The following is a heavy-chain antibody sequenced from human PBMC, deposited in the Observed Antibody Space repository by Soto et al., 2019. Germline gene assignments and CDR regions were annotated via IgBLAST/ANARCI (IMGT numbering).Heavy chain of an antibody. CDR2: INAGNGNT. Sequence: ASVKVSCKASGYTFTSYAMHWVRQAPGQRLEWMGWINAGNGNTKYSQKFQGRVTITRDTSASTAYMELSSLRSEDTAVYYCAGIIEVATALDYWGQVTVFTVSS. CDR1: GYTFTSYA. J-gene: IGHJ4*02. CDR3: AGIIEVATALDY. V-gene: IGHV1-3*01. D-gene: IGHD2-21*02.